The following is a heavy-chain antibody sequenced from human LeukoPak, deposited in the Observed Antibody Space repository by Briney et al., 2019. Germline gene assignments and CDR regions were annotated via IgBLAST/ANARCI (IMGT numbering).Heavy chain of an antibody. CDR1: GFIFSSYE. J-gene: IGHJ3*02. D-gene: IGHD2-2*01. CDR3: AKGGAIWRYDAFDI. V-gene: IGHV3-48*03. CDR2: ISSSGSNR. Sequence: PGGSLRLSCAASGFIFSSYEMNWVRHAPGKGLEWVSYISSSGSNRDYADSVKGRFTISRDNSKNTLCLQMNSLRAEDTAVYYCAKGGAIWRYDAFDIWGQGTMVTVSS.